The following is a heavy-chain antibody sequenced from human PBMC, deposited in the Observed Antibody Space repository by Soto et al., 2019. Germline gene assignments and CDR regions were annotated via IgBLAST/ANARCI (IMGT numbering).Heavy chain of an antibody. Sequence: EVQLVESGGGLVKPGGSLRLSCAASGFTFSSYSMNWVRHAPGKGLEWVSSISSSSRYIYHENSVKGRFTTAGDNATNSLYLQMNSMRAEDTAVYYCARDPDMVRGVYYFDYWGQGTLVLVSS. CDR2: ISSSSRYI. J-gene: IGHJ4*02. CDR3: ARDPDMVRGVYYFDY. CDR1: GFTFSSYS. V-gene: IGHV3-21*01. D-gene: IGHD3-10*01.